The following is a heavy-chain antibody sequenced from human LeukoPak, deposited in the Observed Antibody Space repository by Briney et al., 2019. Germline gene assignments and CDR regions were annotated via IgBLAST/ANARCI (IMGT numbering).Heavy chain of an antibody. CDR2: ISYGGSNK. CDR3: AKVGVAGTSRYFDY. V-gene: IGHV3-30*18. CDR1: GFTFSSYG. D-gene: IGHD6-19*01. Sequence: GGSLRLSCAASGFTFSSYGMHWVRQAPGKGLEWVSVISYGGSNKYYADPVKGRFTISRDNSKNTLYLQMNSLRAEDTAVYYCAKVGVAGTSRYFDYWGQGTLVTVSS. J-gene: IGHJ4*02.